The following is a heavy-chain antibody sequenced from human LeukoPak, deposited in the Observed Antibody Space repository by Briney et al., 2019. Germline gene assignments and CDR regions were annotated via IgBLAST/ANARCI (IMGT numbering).Heavy chain of an antibody. Sequence: SETLSLTCTVSGGSINSYYWNWIRQSPGKGLEWIGYIYYSGSTNYNPSLNSRVTISIDTSKNQFSLKLSSVTAADTAVYYCARHYGPWGQGTLVTVSS. J-gene: IGHJ5*02. CDR1: GGSINSYY. CDR2: IYYSGST. CDR3: ARHYGP. D-gene: IGHD3-16*01. V-gene: IGHV4-59*01.